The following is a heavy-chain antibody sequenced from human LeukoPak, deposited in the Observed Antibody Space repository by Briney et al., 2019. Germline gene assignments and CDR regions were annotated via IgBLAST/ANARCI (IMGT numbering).Heavy chain of an antibody. CDR1: GGTFSSYA. CDR2: IIPIFGTA. D-gene: IGHD2-21*02. CDR3: ASAYCGGDCYAFYYYMDV. J-gene: IGHJ6*03. Sequence: GASVKVSCKASGGTFSSYAISWVRQAPGQGLEWMGGIIPIFGTANYAQKFQGRVTITTDESTSTAYVELSSLRSEDTAVYYCASAYCGGDCYAFYYYMDVWGKGTTVTVSS. V-gene: IGHV1-69*05.